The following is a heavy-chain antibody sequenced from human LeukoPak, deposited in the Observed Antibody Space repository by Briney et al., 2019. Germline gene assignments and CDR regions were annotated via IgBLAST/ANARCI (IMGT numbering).Heavy chain of an antibody. D-gene: IGHD6-13*01. Sequence: YLRLSCAASGFTFDDYAMHWVRQAPGKGLEWVAGISWNSGSIGYADSVKGRFTISRDNAKNSLYLQMNSLRAEDTALYYRAKSIAAAQVGYGMDVWGQGTTVIVSS. CDR3: AKSIAAAQVGYGMDV. V-gene: IGHV3-9*01. CDR2: ISWNSGSI. J-gene: IGHJ6*02. CDR1: GFTFDDYA.